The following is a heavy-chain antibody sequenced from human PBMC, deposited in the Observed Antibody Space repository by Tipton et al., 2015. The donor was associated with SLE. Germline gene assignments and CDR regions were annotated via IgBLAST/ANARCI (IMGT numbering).Heavy chain of an antibody. CDR1: GGSISSGSYY. Sequence: LRLSCTVSGGSISSGSYYWSWIRQPAGKGLEWIGYIYTSGSTNYNPSLKSRVTISVDTSKNQFSLKLSSVTAADTAVYYCARDYHYDSSRRASDIWGQGTMVTVSS. CDR3: ARDYHYDSSRRASDI. D-gene: IGHD3-22*01. CDR2: IYTSGST. J-gene: IGHJ3*02. V-gene: IGHV4-61*09.